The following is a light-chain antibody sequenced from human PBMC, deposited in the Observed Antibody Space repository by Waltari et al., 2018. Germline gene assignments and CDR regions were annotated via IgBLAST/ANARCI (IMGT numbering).Light chain of an antibody. CDR1: SAHSSHA. Sequence: QLVPTQSPSASAPLGPSVTPTPTLTSAHSSHAVPWHPHQPTKGPRYLMTVNSDGGHNKGDGIPDRFSGSSSGAERYLTISSLQSDDEADYYCQTWGTGTVVFGGGTKLTVL. CDR2: VNSDGGH. J-gene: IGLJ3*02. CDR3: QTWGTGTVV. V-gene: IGLV4-69*01.